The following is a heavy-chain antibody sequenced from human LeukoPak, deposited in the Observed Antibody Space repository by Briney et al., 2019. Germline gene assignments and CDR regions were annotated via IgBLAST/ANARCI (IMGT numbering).Heavy chain of an antibody. CDR2: MNPNSGNT. CDR3: ARGSMVYAVRYFDY. CDR1: GYTFTSYD. Sequence: ASVKASCKASGYTFTSYDINWVRQATGQGLEWMGWMNPNSGNTGYAQKFQGRVTITRNTSISTAYMELSSLRSEDTAVYYCARGSMVYAVRYFDYWGQGTLVTVSS. J-gene: IGHJ4*02. D-gene: IGHD2-8*01. V-gene: IGHV1-8*03.